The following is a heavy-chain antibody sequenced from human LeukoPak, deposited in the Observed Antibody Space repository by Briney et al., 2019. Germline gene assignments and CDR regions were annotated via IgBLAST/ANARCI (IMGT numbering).Heavy chain of an antibody. CDR3: ARDATGLYYYGSGSPNY. D-gene: IGHD3-10*01. CDR2: LSSDNYTI. V-gene: IGHV3-48*01. CDR1: GITFSSYS. Sequence: PGGSLRLSCAASGITFSSYSMNWVRRAPGKGLEWISYLSSDNYTIYYADSVKGRFIISRDNAKDSLYLQMNSLRAEDTAVYYCARDATGLYYYGSGSPNYWGQGTLVTVSS. J-gene: IGHJ4*02.